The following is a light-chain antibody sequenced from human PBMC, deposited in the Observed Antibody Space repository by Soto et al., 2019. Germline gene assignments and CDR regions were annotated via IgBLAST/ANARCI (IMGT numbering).Light chain of an antibody. CDR2: WAS. CDR3: QQYYSTPWT. V-gene: IGKV4-1*01. Sequence: DIVMTQSPDSLAVSLGERATINCKSSQSVLYSSNNKNYFAWYQQKPGQSPKLLIYWASTRESGAPDRFSGSGSGTDFTLTISSLQAEDVAVYYCQQYYSTPWTFGQGTKVEIK. CDR1: QSVLYSSNNKNY. J-gene: IGKJ1*01.